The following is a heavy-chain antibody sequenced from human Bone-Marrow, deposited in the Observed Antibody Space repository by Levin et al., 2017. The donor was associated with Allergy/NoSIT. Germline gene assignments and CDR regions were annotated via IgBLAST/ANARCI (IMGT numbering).Heavy chain of an antibody. Sequence: GESLKISCSASGFNFSSYWMHWVRQAPGKGLVWVSRINRDGSSTSYADSVKGRFTISRDNANNTLYLHMNSLRAEDTSVYYCARDRVTTNWYFDLWSRGTLVTVSS. CDR3: ARDRVTTNWYFDL. J-gene: IGHJ2*01. D-gene: IGHD4-17*01. CDR1: GFNFSSYW. CDR2: INRDGSST. V-gene: IGHV3-74*01.